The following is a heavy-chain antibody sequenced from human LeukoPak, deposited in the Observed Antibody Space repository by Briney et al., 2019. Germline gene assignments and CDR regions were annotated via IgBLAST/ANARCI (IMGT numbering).Heavy chain of an antibody. Sequence: PGGSLRLSCAASGFTFDDYAMHWVRQAPGKGLEWVSGISWNGGSIGYADSVKGRFTISRDNAKNSLYLQMNSLRAEDTALYYCAKGSRYDFWSGYCDYWGQGTLVTVSS. D-gene: IGHD3-3*01. CDR3: AKGSRYDFWSGYCDY. CDR1: GFTFDDYA. CDR2: ISWNGGSI. V-gene: IGHV3-9*01. J-gene: IGHJ4*02.